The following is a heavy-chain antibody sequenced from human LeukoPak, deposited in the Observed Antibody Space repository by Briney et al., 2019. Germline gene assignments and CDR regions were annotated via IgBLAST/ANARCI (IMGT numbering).Heavy chain of an antibody. V-gene: IGHV3-21*01. Sequence: GGSLRLSCTASGFTFGDYAMSWFRQAPGKGLEWVSSISSSSSYIYYADSVKGRFTISRDNANNSLYLQMNSLRAEDTAVYYCAREKAGDYGGNYWGQGTLVTVSS. J-gene: IGHJ4*02. CDR3: AREKAGDYGGNY. CDR2: ISSSSSYI. D-gene: IGHD4-17*01. CDR1: GFTFGDYA.